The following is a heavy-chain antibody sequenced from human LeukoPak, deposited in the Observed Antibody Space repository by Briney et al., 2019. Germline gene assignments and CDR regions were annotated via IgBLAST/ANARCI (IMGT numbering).Heavy chain of an antibody. CDR2: IWNAGTNT. Sequence: GGSLRLSCAASGFSFSTYGMHWVRQAPGKGLEWVALIWNAGTNTYYADSVKGRFTISRDNSKNTLYLQMNSLRAEDTAVYYCAKGSLGSWYYFDHWGQGTLVTVSS. V-gene: IGHV3-33*06. J-gene: IGHJ4*02. D-gene: IGHD6-13*01. CDR3: AKGSLGSWYYFDH. CDR1: GFSFSTYG.